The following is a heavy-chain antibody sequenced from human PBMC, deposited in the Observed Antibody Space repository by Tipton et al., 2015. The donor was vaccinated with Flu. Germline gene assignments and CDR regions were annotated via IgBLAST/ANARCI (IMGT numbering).Heavy chain of an antibody. CDR3: ARQGASHYA. CDR1: GGSISSSSYY. Sequence: TLSLTCTVSGGSISSSSYYWGWVRQPPGKGLEWIGSTYYSGSAYYNPSLKSRVTISVDTSKNQFSLRLGPVTAADTAVYDCARQGASHYAWGRGALVTVSS. V-gene: IGHV4-39*01. J-gene: IGHJ5*02. CDR2: TYYSGSA. D-gene: IGHD4-11*01.